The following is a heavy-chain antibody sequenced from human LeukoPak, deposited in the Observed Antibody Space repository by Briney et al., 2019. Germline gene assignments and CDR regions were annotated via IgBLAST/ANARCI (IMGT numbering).Heavy chain of an antibody. J-gene: IGHJ4*02. V-gene: IGHV4-4*07. CDR1: GGSISYYY. D-gene: IGHD3-22*01. Sequence: SETLSLTCTVSGGSISYYYWNWIRQPAGKGLEWIGRIYTSGRTYYNPSLKSRVSMSVDTSKNQFSLKLSSVTAADTAVYYCAREDYYDSSGFRLWGQGTLVTVPS. CDR3: AREDYYDSSGFRL. CDR2: IYTSGRT.